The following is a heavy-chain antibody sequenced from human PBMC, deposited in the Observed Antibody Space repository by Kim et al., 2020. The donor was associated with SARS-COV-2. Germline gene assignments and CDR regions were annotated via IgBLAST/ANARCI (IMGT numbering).Heavy chain of an antibody. V-gene: IGHV4-34*01. CDR3: ARVDYDFWSGYLGYGMDV. CDR2: INHSGST. J-gene: IGHJ6*02. D-gene: IGHD3-3*01. Sequence: SETLSLTCAVYGGSFSGYYWSWIRQPPGKGLEWIGEINHSGSTNYNPSLKSRVTISVDTSKNQFSLKLSSVTAADTAVYYCARVDYDFWSGYLGYGMDVWGQGTTVTVSS. CDR1: GGSFSGYY.